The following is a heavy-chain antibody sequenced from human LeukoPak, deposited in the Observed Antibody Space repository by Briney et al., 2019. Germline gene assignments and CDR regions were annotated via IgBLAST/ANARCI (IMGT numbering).Heavy chain of an antibody. Sequence: SLXLSCAASGFTFSSYGMHWVRQAPGKGLEWVAVIWYDGSNKYYADSVKGRFTISRDNSKKTLYLQMNSLRAEDTAVYYCAREVADIVVVPAAVGAKAGYYYYGMDVWGKGTTVTVSS. D-gene: IGHD2-2*01. CDR2: IWYDGSNK. CDR1: GFTFSSYG. J-gene: IGHJ6*04. CDR3: AREVADIVVVPAAVGAKAGYYYYGMDV. V-gene: IGHV3-33*01.